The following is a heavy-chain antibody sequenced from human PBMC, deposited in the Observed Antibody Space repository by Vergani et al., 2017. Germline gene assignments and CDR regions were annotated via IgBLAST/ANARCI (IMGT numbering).Heavy chain of an antibody. CDR2: IYYSGST. Sequence: QVQLQESGPGLVQPSQTLSLTCTVSGGSISSGGYYWSWIRQHPGKGLGWIGYIYYSGSTYYNPSLKSRVTISVDTSKNQFSLKLSSVTAADPSVYYCARGPTPPYYYGSGSQSRDYWSQGTLVTGTS. CDR3: ARGPTPPYYYGSGSQSRDY. D-gene: IGHD3-10*01. J-gene: IGHJ4*02. V-gene: IGHV4-31*03. CDR1: GGSISSGGYY.